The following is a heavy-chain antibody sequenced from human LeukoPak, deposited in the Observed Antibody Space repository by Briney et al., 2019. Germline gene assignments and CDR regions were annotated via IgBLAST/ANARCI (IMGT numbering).Heavy chain of an antibody. V-gene: IGHV1-2*02. J-gene: IGHJ4*02. CDR1: GYTFTGDY. D-gene: IGHD2-15*01. CDR2: VNPNSGGT. CDR3: ARGGPTLGGSEPFDY. Sequence: GASVKVSCKASGYTFTGDYMHWVRQAPGQGIEWMGWVNPNSGGTNYAQKFQGRVTMTRDTSISTAYMELSRRRSNDTAVYYCARGGPTLGGSEPFDYWGQGTLVTVSS.